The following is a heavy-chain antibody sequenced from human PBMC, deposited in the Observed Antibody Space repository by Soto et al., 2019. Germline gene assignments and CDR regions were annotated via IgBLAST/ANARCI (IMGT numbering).Heavy chain of an antibody. CDR1: GGTFSSFG. CDR3: AREASGYDF. V-gene: IGHV1-69*13. D-gene: IGHD5-12*01. Sequence: ASVEVSCKASGGTFSSFGISWVRQAPGQGLEWMGGIIPVFGRPNYAQRFRGRPTITADESTNTSYMELIDLTSEDTAVYYCAREASGYDFWGQGTQVTVSS. J-gene: IGHJ1*01. CDR2: IIPVFGRP.